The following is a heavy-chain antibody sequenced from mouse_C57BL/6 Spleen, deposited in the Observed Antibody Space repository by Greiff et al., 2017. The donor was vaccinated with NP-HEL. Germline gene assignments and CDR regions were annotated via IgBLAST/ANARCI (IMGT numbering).Heavy chain of an antibody. Sequence: QVQLQQSGAELARPGASVKLSCKASGYTFTSYGISWVKQRTGQGLEWIGEIYPRSGNTYYNEKFKGKATLTADKSSSTAYMELRSLTSEDSAVYFCASTIGAWGQGTTLTVSS. D-gene: IGHD1-1*02. CDR1: GYTFTSYG. CDR2: IYPRSGNT. CDR3: ASTIGA. J-gene: IGHJ2*01. V-gene: IGHV1-81*01.